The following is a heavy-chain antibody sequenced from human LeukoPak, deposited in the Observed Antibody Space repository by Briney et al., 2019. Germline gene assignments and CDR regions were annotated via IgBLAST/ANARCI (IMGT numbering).Heavy chain of an antibody. J-gene: IGHJ4*02. D-gene: IGHD6-19*01. V-gene: IGHV4-39*07. CDR3: ARDLTTGLVYFDY. Sequence: SETLSLTCVVSGGSISSTTYYWGWIRQPPGKGLEWVGSLSHNGNTYYNPALKSRVTISGDSSKNQFSLQLTSVTAADTAFYYCARDLTTGLVYFDYWGQGALVTVSS. CDR2: LSHNGNT. CDR1: GGSISSTTYY.